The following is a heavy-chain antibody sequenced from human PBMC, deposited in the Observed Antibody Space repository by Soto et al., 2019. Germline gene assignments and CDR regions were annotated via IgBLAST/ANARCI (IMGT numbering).Heavy chain of an antibody. V-gene: IGHV1-69*01. CDR1: GGTFSSHA. Sequence: QVQLVQSGAEVKKPGSSVKVSCKASGGTFSSHAISWVRQAPGQGLEWMGGIIPIFGTANYAQKFQGRVTITADESTSTAYMELSSLRSEDTAVYYCARPIVVVPAAADYYYGMDVWGQGTTVTVSS. J-gene: IGHJ6*02. D-gene: IGHD2-2*01. CDR3: ARPIVVVPAAADYYYGMDV. CDR2: IIPIFGTA.